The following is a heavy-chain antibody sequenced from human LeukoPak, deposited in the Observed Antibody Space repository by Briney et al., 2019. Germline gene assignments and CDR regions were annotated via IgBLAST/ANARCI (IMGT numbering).Heavy chain of an antibody. J-gene: IGHJ4*02. CDR1: VYTFTVYY. CDR3: ARATAENDH. CDR2: LNPKTGGT. Sequence: GASVNVSFTSSVYTFTVYYLHWVRQAPGQGLEWMGWLNPKTGGTRYAQKFQGRVTMTRDTSISTVNMELSRLTSDDTAVYYCARATAENDHWGQGTLVTVSS. V-gene: IGHV1-2*02.